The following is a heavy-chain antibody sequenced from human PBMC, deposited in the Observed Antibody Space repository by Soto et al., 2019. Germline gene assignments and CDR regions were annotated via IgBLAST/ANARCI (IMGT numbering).Heavy chain of an antibody. Sequence: SETLSLTCSVSGGSVSNKTYYWSWIRHPPGKRLEWIGYVYYSGTTNYNPSLKSRVTISVDTSKNQFSLKLSSVTAADTAVYYCATLVGYGDYVSIDYWGQGTLVTV. J-gene: IGHJ4*02. CDR2: VYYSGTT. CDR1: GGSVSNKTYY. V-gene: IGHV4-61*01. D-gene: IGHD4-17*01. CDR3: ATLVGYGDYVSIDY.